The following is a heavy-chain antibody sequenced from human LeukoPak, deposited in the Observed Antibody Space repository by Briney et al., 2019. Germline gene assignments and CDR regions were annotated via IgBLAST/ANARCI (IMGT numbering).Heavy chain of an antibody. Sequence: GGSLRLSCAASGFTFSSYAMSWVRQAPGKGLEWVSGMSGSGGDTYYADSVKGRFTISRDNSKNTLYLQMNTLRAEDTAVYFCARDRGYSYGYGYYYYGMDVWGQGTTVTVSS. CDR2: MSGSGGDT. D-gene: IGHD5-18*01. V-gene: IGHV3-23*01. J-gene: IGHJ6*02. CDR1: GFTFSSYA. CDR3: ARDRGYSYGYGYYYYGMDV.